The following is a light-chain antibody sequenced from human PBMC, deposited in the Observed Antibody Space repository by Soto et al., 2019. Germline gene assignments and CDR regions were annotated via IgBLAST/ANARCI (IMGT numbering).Light chain of an antibody. CDR2: EVS. Sequence: QSVLTQPPSASGSPGQSVTISCTGTISDVGGYKYVSWYQHHPGKAPKLIIYEVSKRPSGVPDRFSASKSGNTASLTVSGLRAEDEAVYYCSSYAGGNTRIFGGGTQLTVL. J-gene: IGLJ2*01. CDR1: ISDVGGYKY. V-gene: IGLV2-8*01. CDR3: SSYAGGNTRI.